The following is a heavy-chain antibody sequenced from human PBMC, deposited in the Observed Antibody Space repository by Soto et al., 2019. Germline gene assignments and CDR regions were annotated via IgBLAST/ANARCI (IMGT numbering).Heavy chain of an antibody. CDR2: ISSNGGST. CDR1: GLTFSSYA. J-gene: IGHJ4*02. D-gene: IGHD6-19*01. Sequence: GGSLRLSCSASGLTFSSYAMHWARQAPGKGLEYVSAISSNGGSTYYADSVKGRFTISRDNSKNTLYLQMSSLRAEDTAVYYCVKVGRDIGSVIAVAGPLDYWGQGTLVTVSS. CDR3: VKVGRDIGSVIAVAGPLDY. V-gene: IGHV3-64D*08.